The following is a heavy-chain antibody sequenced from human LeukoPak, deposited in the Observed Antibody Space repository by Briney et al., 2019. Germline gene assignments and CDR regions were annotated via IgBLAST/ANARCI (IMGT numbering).Heavy chain of an antibody. CDR3: ARWGSSTSCCDP. J-gene: IGHJ5*02. CDR1: GASISNYY. Sequence: PSETLSLTCTVSGASISNYYWTWIRQPPGKGLEWIGDIYNNGNTNYNPSLKSRVTISADTSKNQFSLKLNSVTAEDTAVYYCARWGSSTSCCDPWGQGTLVTVSS. D-gene: IGHD2-2*01. CDR2: IYNNGNT. V-gene: IGHV4-59*01.